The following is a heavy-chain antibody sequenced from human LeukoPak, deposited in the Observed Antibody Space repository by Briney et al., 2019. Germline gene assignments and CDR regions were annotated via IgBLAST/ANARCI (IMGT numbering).Heavy chain of an antibody. CDR2: ISGSGAIT. D-gene: IGHD1-26*01. J-gene: IGHJ4*02. CDR3: AKDPTEVGPRPLGC. V-gene: IGHV3-23*01. CDR1: GFTFTNYA. Sequence: PGGSLRLSCAASGFTFTNYAMTWVRQAPGKGLEWVSTISGSGAITYYADSVKGRFTISRDNSKSALYLQMNSPRAEDTALYYCAKDPTEVGPRPLGCWGQGTLVTVSS.